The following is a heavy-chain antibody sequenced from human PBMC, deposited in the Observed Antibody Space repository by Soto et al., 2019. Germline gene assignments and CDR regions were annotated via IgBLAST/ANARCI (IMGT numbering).Heavy chain of an antibody. J-gene: IGHJ4*02. CDR3: ARGFYDTLTGYYVRYFDY. D-gene: IGHD3-9*01. Sequence: ASETLSLTCTVSGGSINSGDYYWSWIRQPPGKGPEWVGYIYHTGSAYYNPSLKSRLAISIDTSKRQFSLKMRSVTAADTAVYYCARGFYDTLTGYYVRYFDYWGQGTLVNVSS. CDR2: IYHTGSA. CDR1: GGSINSGDYY. V-gene: IGHV4-30-4*01.